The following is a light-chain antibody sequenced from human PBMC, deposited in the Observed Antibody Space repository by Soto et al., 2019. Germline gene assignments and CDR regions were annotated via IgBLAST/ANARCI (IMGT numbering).Light chain of an antibody. CDR1: QSISSSSKNKNY. V-gene: IGKV4-1*01. CDR2: WAS. CDR3: QQYYSTPPT. Sequence: DIVMTQSPDSLAVSLGERATINCKSSQSISSSSKNKNYLAWYQQKPGQPPKLLIHWASTRESGVPDRFSGSGSGTDFTLTISSLQAEDVAVYYCQQYYSTPPTFGQGTKVDIK. J-gene: IGKJ1*01.